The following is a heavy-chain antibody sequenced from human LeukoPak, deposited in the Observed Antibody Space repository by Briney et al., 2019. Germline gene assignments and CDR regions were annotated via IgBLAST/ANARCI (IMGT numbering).Heavy chain of an antibody. CDR3: ARDVLRAGYCSSTSCYTDY. D-gene: IGHD2-2*02. Sequence: ASVKVSCKASGYTFTSYGISWVRQAPGQGLEWMGWISAYNGNTNYAQKLQGRVTMTTDTSTSTAYMELRSLRSDDTAVYYCARDVLRAGYCSSTSCYTDYWGQGTLVTVSS. V-gene: IGHV1-18*01. CDR2: ISAYNGNT. J-gene: IGHJ4*02. CDR1: GYTFTSYG.